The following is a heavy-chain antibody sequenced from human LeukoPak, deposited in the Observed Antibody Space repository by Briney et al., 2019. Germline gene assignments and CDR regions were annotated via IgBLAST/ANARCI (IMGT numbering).Heavy chain of an antibody. J-gene: IGHJ4*02. CDR2: IYYSGST. Sequence: TLSLTCTVSGGSISSGGYYWSWIRQHPGKGLEWIGYIYYSGSTYYNPSLNSRITMSIDTSKNQFSLKLSSVTAADTAVYYCARYSSGWSIDNGQFDHWGQGTLVTVSS. CDR3: ARYSSGWSIDNGQFDH. CDR1: GGSISSGGYY. V-gene: IGHV4-31*03. D-gene: IGHD6-19*01.